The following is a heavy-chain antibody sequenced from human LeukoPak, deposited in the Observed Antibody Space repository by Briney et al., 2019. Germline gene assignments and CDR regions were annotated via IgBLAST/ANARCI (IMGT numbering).Heavy chain of an antibody. CDR1: GGSISSYY. J-gene: IGHJ4*02. D-gene: IGHD3-22*01. CDR3: ARGRDYYDSSGYYYFDY. Sequence: SETLSLTCTVSGGSISSYYWSWIRQPAGKGLEWIGRIYTSGSTNYNPSLKSRGTMSVDTSKNQFSLKLSSVTAADTAVYYCARGRDYYDSSGYYYFDYWGQGTLVTVSS. CDR2: IYTSGST. V-gene: IGHV4-4*07.